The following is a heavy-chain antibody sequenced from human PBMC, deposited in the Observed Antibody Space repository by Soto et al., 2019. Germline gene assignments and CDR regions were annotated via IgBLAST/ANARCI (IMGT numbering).Heavy chain of an antibody. CDR2: MNPNSGNT. Sequence: QVQLVQSGAEVKKPGASVKVSCKASGYTFTRYDINWVRQATGQGLEWMGWMNPNSGNTGYAQKFQGRVTITRNTSISTAYMELSSLRSEDTAVYYCARAEAYYYGSGSYFTYNWFDPWGQGTLVTVSS. V-gene: IGHV1-8*03. CDR1: GYTFTRYD. J-gene: IGHJ5*02. CDR3: ARAEAYYYGSGSYFTYNWFDP. D-gene: IGHD3-10*01.